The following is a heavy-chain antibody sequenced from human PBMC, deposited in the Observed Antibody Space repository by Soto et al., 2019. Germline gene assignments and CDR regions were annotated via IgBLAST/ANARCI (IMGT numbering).Heavy chain of an antibody. J-gene: IGHJ6*02. CDR3: XXXXXXXXXXXXXXLGV. V-gene: IGHV3-33*01. CDR1: GFTFSNYG. Sequence: QVQVVESGGGVVQPGRSLRLSCEAAGFTFSNYGMHWVRQAPGKGLEWVAVIWYDGSNKYYADSVKGRFTISRDNSKNTVYLQMNSLRAEDTAVYXCXXXXXXXXXXXXXXLGVWGQGTTVTVSS. CDR2: IWYDGSNK.